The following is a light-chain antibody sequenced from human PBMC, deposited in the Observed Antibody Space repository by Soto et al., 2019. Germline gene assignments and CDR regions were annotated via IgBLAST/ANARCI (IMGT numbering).Light chain of an antibody. V-gene: IGLV2-14*01. Sequence: QSVLTQPASVSGSPGQSITISCTGTSSDVGGYNYVSWYQQHPGKAPKLMIYDVSNRPSGVSNRFSGSKSGNTASLTISGLQAEDEADYYCSSYTSSSKVFGGGTQLT. CDR1: SSDVGGYNY. J-gene: IGLJ2*01. CDR2: DVS. CDR3: SSYTSSSKV.